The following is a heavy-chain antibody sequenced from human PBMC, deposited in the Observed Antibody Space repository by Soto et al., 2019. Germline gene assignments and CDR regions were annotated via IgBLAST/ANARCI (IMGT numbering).Heavy chain of an antibody. CDR1: GFTFSSYA. Sequence: QVQLVESGGGVVQPGRSLRLSCTASGFTFSSYAMHWVRQAPGKGLEWVAVIWYDGSNKYYSDSLKGRLTISSDNSKNTLYLQVNSLRAEDTAVYYCAREPDYGEAMDVWGQGTTVTVSS. CDR2: IWYDGSNK. D-gene: IGHD4-17*01. V-gene: IGHV3-33*01. J-gene: IGHJ6*02. CDR3: AREPDYGEAMDV.